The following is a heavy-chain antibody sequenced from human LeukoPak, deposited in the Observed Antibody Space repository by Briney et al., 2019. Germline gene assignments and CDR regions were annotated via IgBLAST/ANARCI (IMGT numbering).Heavy chain of an antibody. D-gene: IGHD6-13*01. CDR2: IIPILGIA. CDR1: GGTFSSYA. J-gene: IGHJ6*02. Sequence: ASVKVSCKASGGTFSSYAISWVRQAPGQGLEWMGRIIPILGIANYAQKFQGRVTITADKSTSTAYMELSSLRSEDTAVYCCASGQQLPPYYYYYGMDVWGQGTTVTVSS. CDR3: ASGQQLPPYYYYYGMDV. V-gene: IGHV1-69*04.